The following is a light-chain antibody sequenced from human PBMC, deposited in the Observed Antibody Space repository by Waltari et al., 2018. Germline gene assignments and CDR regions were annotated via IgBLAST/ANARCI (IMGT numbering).Light chain of an antibody. V-gene: IGKV1D-16*01. J-gene: IGKJ3*01. Sequence: DSQMTQAPSSLSASVGDRVTITCRASQAITKWLAWYQQQPERAPKSLIFASSVLHSGVPSRFSGSLSGTNFTLTITNLQPEDFATYYCQQYHSFPFSFGPGTRVDI. CDR1: QAITKW. CDR2: ASS. CDR3: QQYHSFPFS.